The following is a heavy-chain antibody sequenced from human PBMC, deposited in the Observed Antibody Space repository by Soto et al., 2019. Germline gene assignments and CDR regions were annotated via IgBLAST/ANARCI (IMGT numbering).Heavy chain of an antibody. CDR1: GFTFTSSA. CDR3: AARGATGSSYYSGLDV. Sequence: SVKVSCKASGFTFTSSAEQWVRKARGQRLVWVVWIVVGSRKPNYAQKFRERVTITRDMSTGTAYMQLSSLRSDDTAVYYCAARGATGSSYYSGLDVWGQGTTVTVSS. V-gene: IGHV1-58*01. CDR2: IVVGSRKP. D-gene: IGHD6-6*01. J-gene: IGHJ6*02.